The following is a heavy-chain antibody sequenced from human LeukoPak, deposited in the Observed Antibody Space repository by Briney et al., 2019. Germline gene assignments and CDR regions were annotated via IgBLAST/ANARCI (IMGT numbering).Heavy chain of an antibody. CDR3: ARFVPYFDY. J-gene: IGHJ4*02. CDR2: IRSKAYGGTT. Sequence: TGGSLRLSCTASGFTFGDYAVSWVRQAPGKGLEWVGFIRSKAYGGTTEYAASVKGRFTISRDDSKSIAYLQLNSLKTEDIAVYYCARFVPYFDYWGQGTLVTVSS. V-gene: IGHV3-49*04. D-gene: IGHD3-10*01. CDR1: GFTFGDYA.